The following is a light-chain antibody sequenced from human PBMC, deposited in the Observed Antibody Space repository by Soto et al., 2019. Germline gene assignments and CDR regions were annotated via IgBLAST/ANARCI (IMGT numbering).Light chain of an antibody. CDR3: QVWDGRSFQGV. CDR2: DDT. V-gene: IGLV3-21*02. J-gene: IGLJ1*01. CDR1: SIGSKS. Sequence: YELTQPPSVSVAPGQTASIACGGDSIGSKSVNWYQQRPGQAPVVVVYDDTDRPTGIPERFSGSNSGNTATLTITRVEAGDEADYYCQVWDGRSFQGVFGPGTKVTVL.